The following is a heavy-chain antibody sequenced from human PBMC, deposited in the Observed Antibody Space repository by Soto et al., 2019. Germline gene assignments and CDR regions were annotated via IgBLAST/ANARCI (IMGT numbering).Heavy chain of an antibody. Sequence: GASVKVSCKASGGTFSSYAISWVRQAPGQGLGWMGGIIPIFGTANYAQKFQGRVTITADESTSTAYMELSSLRSEDTAVYYCARDGRSPRGTARDYYGMDVWGQGTTVTVSS. V-gene: IGHV1-69*13. D-gene: IGHD1-1*01. CDR1: GGTFSSYA. CDR2: IIPIFGTA. J-gene: IGHJ6*02. CDR3: ARDGRSPRGTARDYYGMDV.